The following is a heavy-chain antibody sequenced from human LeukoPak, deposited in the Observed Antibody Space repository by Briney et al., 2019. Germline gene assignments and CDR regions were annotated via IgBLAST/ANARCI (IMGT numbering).Heavy chain of an antibody. D-gene: IGHD1-7*01. CDR1: GGAISSYY. Sequence: SETLSLTCTVSGGAISSYYWSWVRQPPGKGLEGSGYIYYSGSTNYNPSLKSRVTISVDTSKNQFSLKLSSVTAADTAVYYRARGGSWNYGYYYYYMDVWGKGTTVTVSS. J-gene: IGHJ6*03. V-gene: IGHV4-59*01. CDR3: ARGGSWNYGYYYYYMDV. CDR2: IYYSGST.